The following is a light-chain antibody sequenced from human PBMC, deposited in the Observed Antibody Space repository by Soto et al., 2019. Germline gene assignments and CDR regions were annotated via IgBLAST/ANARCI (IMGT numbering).Light chain of an antibody. CDR1: SSNIGANFD. Sequence: QSVLTQPPSVSGAPGQRVTISCTGSSSNIGANFDVHWYQQFPGTAPKLLIYDNSNRPSRVPDRFSGSKSGTSASLAITGLQAEDEADYYCQSYDSSLSGYVVGTGTKLTVL. V-gene: IGLV1-40*01. J-gene: IGLJ1*01. CDR3: QSYDSSLSGYV. CDR2: DNS.